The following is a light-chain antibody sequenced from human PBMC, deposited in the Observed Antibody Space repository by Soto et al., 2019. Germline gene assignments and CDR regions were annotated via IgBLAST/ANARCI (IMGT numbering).Light chain of an antibody. CDR2: GAS. CDR1: QTIRSKY. Sequence: ETVLTQSPGTVSLSPGERATLSCRASQTIRSKYLAWYRQTPGQAPRLLIYGASNRATGIADRFSGSGSGTDFTLIISRLEPEDFALYYCQQYGSSPWTFGQWTKVEIK. CDR3: QQYGSSPWT. J-gene: IGKJ1*01. V-gene: IGKV3-20*01.